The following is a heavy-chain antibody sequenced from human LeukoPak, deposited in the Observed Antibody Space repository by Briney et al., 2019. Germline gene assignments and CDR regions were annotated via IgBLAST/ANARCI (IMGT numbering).Heavy chain of an antibody. CDR1: GFTFSSYA. D-gene: IGHD5-12*01. CDR2: ISGSGGST. Sequence: SGGSLRLSCAASGFTFSSYAMSWVRQAPGKGLEWVSAISGSGGSTYYADSVKGRFTISRDNSKNTLYLQMNSLRAEDTAVYYCAKDSSDNGYDYWYFDLWGRGTLVTVSS. V-gene: IGHV3-23*01. J-gene: IGHJ2*01. CDR3: AKDSSDNGYDYWYFDL.